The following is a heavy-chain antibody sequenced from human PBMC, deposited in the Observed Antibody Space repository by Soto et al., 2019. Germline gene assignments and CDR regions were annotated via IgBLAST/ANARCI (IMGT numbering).Heavy chain of an antibody. CDR3: AKDIGDGYHYYGMDV. V-gene: IGHV3-9*01. J-gene: IGHJ6*02. CDR1: GFTFDDYA. CDR2: ISWNSGSI. Sequence: GGSLRLSCAASGFTFDDYAMHWVRQAPGKGLEWVSGISWNSGSIGYADSVKGRFTISRDNAKNSLYLQMNSLRAEDTALYYCAKDIGDGYHYYGMDVWGQGTTVTV. D-gene: IGHD3-10*01.